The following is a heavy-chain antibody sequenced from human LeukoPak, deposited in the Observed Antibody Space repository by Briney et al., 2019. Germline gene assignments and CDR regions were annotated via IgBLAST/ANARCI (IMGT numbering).Heavy chain of an antibody. D-gene: IGHD3-3*01. J-gene: IGHJ4*02. CDR3: ARHEDDFGTDY. Sequence: SETLSLTCTVSGGSISSSSHYWGWIRQPPGKGLEWIGSSYYSGSTYDNPALTSRVTITVDTAKNQFSLKQSSGTAADTVLYYCARHEDDFGTDYWGQGTLVTVCS. CDR1: GGSISSSSHY. V-gene: IGHV4-39*01. CDR2: SYYSGST.